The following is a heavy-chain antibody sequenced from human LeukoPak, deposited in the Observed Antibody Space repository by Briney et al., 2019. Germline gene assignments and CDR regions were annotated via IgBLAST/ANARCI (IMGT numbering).Heavy chain of an antibody. CDR2: ISSSSATI. D-gene: IGHD4-23*01. CDR1: GFTFSSYS. V-gene: IGHV3-48*01. J-gene: IGHJ4*02. Sequence: PGGSLRLSCVASGFTFSSYSMNWVRQAPGKGLEWVSYISSSSATIHYADSVTGRFTISRDNAKNSLFLQMNSLRAEDTAVYYCARTLSDYGGNSGPDYWGQGTLVTVSS. CDR3: ARTLSDYGGNSGPDY.